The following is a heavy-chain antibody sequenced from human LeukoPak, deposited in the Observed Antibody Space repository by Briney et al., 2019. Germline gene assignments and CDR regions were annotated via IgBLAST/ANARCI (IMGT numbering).Heavy chain of an antibody. CDR3: ARAPVTMVRGVIIADAFDI. D-gene: IGHD3-10*01. CDR1: GGSISSGGYY. Sequence: SETLSLTCTVSGGSISSGGYYWSWIRQHPGKGLEWIGYIYYSGSTYYNPSLKSRVTISVDTSKNQFSLKLSSVTAADTAVYYCARAPVTMVRGVIIADAFDIWGQGTMVTVSS. CDR2: IYYSGST. V-gene: IGHV4-31*03. J-gene: IGHJ3*02.